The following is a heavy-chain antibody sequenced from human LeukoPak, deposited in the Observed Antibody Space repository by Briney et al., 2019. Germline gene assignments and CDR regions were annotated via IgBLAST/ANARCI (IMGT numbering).Heavy chain of an antibody. J-gene: IGHJ3*02. V-gene: IGHV4-38-2*01. CDR2: VYHSGSA. Sequence: SETLSLTCAVSGYSISRGSYWGWIRQPPGKGLEWIGSVYHSGSAYYNPSLKSRVTMSVDTSKNQFSLKLTSVTAADTAVYYCAVGLHSGQFAFDIWGQGTMVTVSS. D-gene: IGHD5-24*01. CDR1: GYSISRGSY. CDR3: AVGLHSGQFAFDI.